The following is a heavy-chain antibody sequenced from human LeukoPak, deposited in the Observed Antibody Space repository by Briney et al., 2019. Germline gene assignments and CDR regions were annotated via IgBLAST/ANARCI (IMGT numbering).Heavy chain of an antibody. CDR2: IYHSGST. V-gene: IGHV4-30-2*01. J-gene: IGHJ4*02. Sequence: PSQTLSLTCAVSGGSISSGGYSWSWIRQPPGKGLEWIGYIYHSGSTYYNPSLKSRVTISVDKSKNQFSLKLSSVTAADTAVYYCARQRTGVLFDYWGQGTLVTVSS. CDR1: GGSISSGGYS. CDR3: ARQRTGVLFDY. D-gene: IGHD6-25*01.